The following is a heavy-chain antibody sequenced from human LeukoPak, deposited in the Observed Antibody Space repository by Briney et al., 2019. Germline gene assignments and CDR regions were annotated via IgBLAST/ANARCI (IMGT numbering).Heavy chain of an antibody. D-gene: IGHD1-26*01. J-gene: IGHJ6*02. Sequence: SETLSLTCTVSGGSISSYYWTWIRQPPGKGLEWIGYIYYIGRTNYNPSLKSRVTISIDTSKNQFSLKLSSVTAADTAVYYCARGPDPGKVGAAIYYYFGMDVWGQGTTVTVSS. V-gene: IGHV4-59*12. CDR1: GGSISSYY. CDR2: IYYIGRT. CDR3: ARGPDPGKVGAAIYYYFGMDV.